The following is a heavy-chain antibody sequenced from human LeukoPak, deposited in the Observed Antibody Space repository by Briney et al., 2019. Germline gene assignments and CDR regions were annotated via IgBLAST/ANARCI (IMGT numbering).Heavy chain of an antibody. Sequence: PGRSLRLSCAASGFTFDDYAMHWVRQAPGKGLEWVSGISWNSGSIGYADSVKGRFTISRDNAKNSLYLQMNSLRAEDTALYYCAKEKTYYDILTGYYLDYWGQGTLVTVSS. CDR1: GFTFDDYA. V-gene: IGHV3-9*01. CDR3: AKEKTYYDILTGYYLDY. J-gene: IGHJ4*02. D-gene: IGHD3-9*01. CDR2: ISWNSGSI.